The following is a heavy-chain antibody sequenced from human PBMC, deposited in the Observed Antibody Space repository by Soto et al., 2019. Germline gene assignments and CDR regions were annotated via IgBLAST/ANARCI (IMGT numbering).Heavy chain of an antibody. CDR1: GYTFTAYD. J-gene: IGHJ6*02. Sequence: ASVKVSCKPSGYTFTAYDIYWVRQAPGQGLEWMGWIRAYNGDTNYAQKFQTRVTMTTDTSTDTAYMDLKSLTSDDTATYYCARSQGTYSLSTMDVWGQGTTVTVSS. CDR3: ARSQGTYSLSTMDV. CDR2: IRAYNGDT. D-gene: IGHD2-15*01. V-gene: IGHV1-18*01.